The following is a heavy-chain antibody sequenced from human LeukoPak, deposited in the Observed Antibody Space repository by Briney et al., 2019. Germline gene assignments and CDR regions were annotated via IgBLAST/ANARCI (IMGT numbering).Heavy chain of an antibody. Sequence: GRSLRLSCAASGFTFSSYGMHWVRQAPGKGLEWVAVIWYDGSNKYYADSVKGRFTISRDNSKNTLYLQMNSLRAEDTAVYYCARGVSGASTNAFDMWGQGTMVTVSS. CDR2: IWYDGSNK. D-gene: IGHD2-8*01. CDR3: ARGVSGASTNAFDM. V-gene: IGHV3-33*01. CDR1: GFTFSSYG. J-gene: IGHJ3*02.